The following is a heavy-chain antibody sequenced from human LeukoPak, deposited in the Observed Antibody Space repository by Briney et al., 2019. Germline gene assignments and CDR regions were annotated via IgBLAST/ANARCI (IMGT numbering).Heavy chain of an antibody. CDR2: INPSGGST. V-gene: IGHV1-46*01. CDR3: ARVDSYGNRVDY. D-gene: IGHD5-18*01. Sequence: ASVKVSCKASGYTFTSYYMHWVRQAPGHGLDWMGIINPSGGSTSYAQKFQGRVTMTRDTSTSTVYMELSSLRSEDTAVYYCARVDSYGNRVDYWGQGTLVTVSS. CDR1: GYTFTSYY. J-gene: IGHJ4*02.